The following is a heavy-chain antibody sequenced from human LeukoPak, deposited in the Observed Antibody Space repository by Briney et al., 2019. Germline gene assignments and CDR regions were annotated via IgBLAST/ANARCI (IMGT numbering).Heavy chain of an antibody. CDR1: GFTFTSYN. D-gene: IGHD1-26*01. CDR2: ITSSSSYI. V-gene: IGHV3-21*01. CDR3: AKERQEGATPFDY. J-gene: IGHJ4*02. Sequence: GGSLRLSCAASGFTFTSYNMNWVRQAPGKGLEWVSSITSSSSYIYYADSVKGRFTISRDNSKDTLYVQMNSLRAEDTAVYYCAKERQEGATPFDYWGQGSLVTVSS.